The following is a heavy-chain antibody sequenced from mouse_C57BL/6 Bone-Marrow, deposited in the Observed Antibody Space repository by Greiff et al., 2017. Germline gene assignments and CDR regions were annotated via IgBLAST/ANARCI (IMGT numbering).Heavy chain of an antibody. Sequence: QVQLQQPGAELVKPGASVKLPCKASGYTFTSYWMQWVKQRPGQGLEWIGEIDPSASYTNYNQKFKGKATMTVDTSSSTAYMQLSSLTSEDSAVYYCAPNGDLDYWGQGTTLTVSS. V-gene: IGHV1-50*01. D-gene: IGHD4-1*01. J-gene: IGHJ2*01. CDR3: APNGDLDY. CDR1: GYTFTSYW. CDR2: IDPSASYT.